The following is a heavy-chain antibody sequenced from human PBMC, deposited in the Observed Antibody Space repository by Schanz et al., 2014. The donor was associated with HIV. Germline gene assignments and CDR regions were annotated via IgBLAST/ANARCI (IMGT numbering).Heavy chain of an antibody. CDR2: IIPILGGA. D-gene: IGHD5-18*01. CDR3: ARDVQPLYGMDV. Sequence: QVLLVQSGAEVKKPGSSVKVSCKASGGALSMYAINWVRQAPGQGLGGMGNIIPILGGANYAQKFQGRVTITVDKSTSTVYMELIGLRSEDTAIYYCARDVQPLYGMDVWGQGTTVTVSS. CDR1: GGALSMYA. V-gene: IGHV1-69*09. J-gene: IGHJ6*02.